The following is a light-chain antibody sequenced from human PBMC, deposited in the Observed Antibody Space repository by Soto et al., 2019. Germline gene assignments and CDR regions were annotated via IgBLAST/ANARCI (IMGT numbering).Light chain of an antibody. CDR2: AAS. J-gene: IGKJ1*01. CDR1: QSISNY. Sequence: DIQMTQSPSSLSASVGDRVTITCRASQSISNYLNWYQQKPGEAPNLLIYAASSLQSGVPSRFSGSGSGTDFPLTIISLQPEDFATYHCQQSYGSPWTFGQGTKVDIE. V-gene: IGKV1-39*01. CDR3: QQSYGSPWT.